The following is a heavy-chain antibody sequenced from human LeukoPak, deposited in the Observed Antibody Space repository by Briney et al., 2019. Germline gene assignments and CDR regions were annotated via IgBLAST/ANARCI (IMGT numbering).Heavy chain of an antibody. Sequence: GGSLRLSCAASGFTFSSYSMNWVRQAPGKGLEWVSSISSSSSYIYYADSVKGRFTISRDNAKNSLYLQMNSLRAEDTAVYYSAKGNTAMADFDYWGQGTLVTVSS. CDR1: GFTFSSYS. J-gene: IGHJ4*02. CDR3: AKGNTAMADFDY. V-gene: IGHV3-21*01. D-gene: IGHD5-18*01. CDR2: ISSSSSYI.